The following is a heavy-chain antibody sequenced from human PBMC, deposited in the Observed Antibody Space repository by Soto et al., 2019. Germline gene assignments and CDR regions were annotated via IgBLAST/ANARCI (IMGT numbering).Heavy chain of an antibody. Sequence: SETLSLTCSVSGGFVSSSRYSLAWIRQSRGKGLEWIGTIYSSENTYYNPSLLSRVTISVDTSKNEFSLRLSSVTAADTAVYYCARLHGYCISSSCHGHYDMDAWGQGTTVT. V-gene: IGHV4-39*01. CDR3: ARLHGYCISSSCHGHYDMDA. CDR1: GGFVSSSRYS. CDR2: IYSSENT. J-gene: IGHJ6*02. D-gene: IGHD2-2*01.